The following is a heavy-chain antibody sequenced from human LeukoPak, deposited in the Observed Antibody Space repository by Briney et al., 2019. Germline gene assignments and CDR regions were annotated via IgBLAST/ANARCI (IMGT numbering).Heavy chain of an antibody. CDR3: AKDGKRITMIGVVRRGHYLDY. CDR2: ISGSGTYT. CDR1: GFTFSDYG. J-gene: IGHJ4*02. D-gene: IGHD3-22*01. Sequence: GGSLRLSCAASGFTFSDYGMSWVRQAPGKGLEWVSAISGSGTYTYYADSVKGRFTISRDNSKNTLYLQMNSLRAEDTALYYCAKDGKRITMIGVVRRGHYLDYWGQGTLVTVSS. V-gene: IGHV3-23*01.